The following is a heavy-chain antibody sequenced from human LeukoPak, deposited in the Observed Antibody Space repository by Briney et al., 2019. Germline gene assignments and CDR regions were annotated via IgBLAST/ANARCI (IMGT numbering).Heavy chain of an antibody. D-gene: IGHD3-22*01. J-gene: IGHJ6*02. V-gene: IGHV4-34*01. CDR1: GGSFSGYY. Sequence: SETLSLTCAVYGGSFSGYYWSWIRQPPGKGLEWIGEINHSGSTNYNPSLKSRVTISVDTSKNQFSLKLSSVTAADTAVYYCAGGGYYDSSGYYPYYYYYGMDVWGQGTTVTVSS. CDR2: INHSGST. CDR3: AGGGYYDSSGYYPYYYYYGMDV.